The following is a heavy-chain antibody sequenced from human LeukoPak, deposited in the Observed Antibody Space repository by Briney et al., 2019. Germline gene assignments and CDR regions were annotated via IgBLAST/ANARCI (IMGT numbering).Heavy chain of an antibody. CDR3: VKDKHRDGYTYGVYDS. J-gene: IGHJ5*01. Sequence: TLSLTCAGSGFTCYNFDWHWVRHAPGKGLEGVLDINWNSRGKNYTPSVKGRFTISRDNAKNSLNLQISSLRPEDTALYYCVKDKHRDGYTYGVYDSWGQGTLITVSS. CDR2: INWNSRGK. V-gene: IGHV3-9*01. D-gene: IGHD5-12*01. CDR1: GFTCYNFD.